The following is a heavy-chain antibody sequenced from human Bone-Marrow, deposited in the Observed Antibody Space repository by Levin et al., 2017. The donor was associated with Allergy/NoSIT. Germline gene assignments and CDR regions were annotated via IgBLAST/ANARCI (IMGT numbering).Heavy chain of an antibody. CDR3: ARGGEVPSQYYFDY. D-gene: IGHD1-1*01. Sequence: SQTLSLPCAVNGESFRGYFWTWIRQSPGKGLEWIGQINFNGITTYNPSLKRRVIMSVDPTKRQFSLKLNFLTAADTAVYFCARGGEVPSQYYFDYWGQGTLVTVSS. CDR2: INFNGIT. CDR1: GESFRGYF. V-gene: IGHV4-34*01. J-gene: IGHJ4*02.